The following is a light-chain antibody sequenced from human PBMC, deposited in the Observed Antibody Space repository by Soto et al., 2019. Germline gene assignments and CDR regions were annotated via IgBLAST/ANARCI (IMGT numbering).Light chain of an antibody. J-gene: IGLJ1*01. CDR2: DDN. Sequence: QSVLTQPPSVSAAPGQKVTISCSGSSSNIGGTSVSRYQQLPGTAPKLLIYDDNKRPSGIPDRFSGSKSGTSATLGITGFQTGDEADYYCGSWDSSLSAYVFGTGTKVTVL. V-gene: IGLV1-51*01. CDR3: GSWDSSLSAYV. CDR1: SSNIGGTS.